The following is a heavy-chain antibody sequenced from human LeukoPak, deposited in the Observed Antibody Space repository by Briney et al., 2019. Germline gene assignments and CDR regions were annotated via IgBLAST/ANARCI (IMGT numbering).Heavy chain of an antibody. Sequence: GASVKVSCKAAGYTFTAYYIHWVRQAPGQGLEWMGWINPNSGGTNSAQKFQGGVTMTRDSSISTAYMEISRLTPDDTAVYHCARVGSITARKNYFDYWGQGTLVTVSS. CDR2: INPNSGGT. CDR1: GYTFTAYY. D-gene: IGHD6-6*01. V-gene: IGHV1-2*02. CDR3: ARVGSITARKNYFDY. J-gene: IGHJ4*02.